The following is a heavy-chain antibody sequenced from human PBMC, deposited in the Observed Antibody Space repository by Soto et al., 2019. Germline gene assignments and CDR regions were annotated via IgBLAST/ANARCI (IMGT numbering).Heavy chain of an antibody. CDR3: ARGDYDFWSGYYSAGYYGMDV. D-gene: IGHD3-3*01. CDR1: GGSISSGDYY. Sequence: SETLSLTCTVPGGSISSGDYYWSWIRQPPGKGLEWIGYIYYSGSTYYNPSLKSRVTISVDTSKNQFSLKLSSVTAADTAVYYCARGDYDFWSGYYSAGYYGMDVWGQGTTVTVSS. J-gene: IGHJ6*02. CDR2: IYYSGST. V-gene: IGHV4-30-4*01.